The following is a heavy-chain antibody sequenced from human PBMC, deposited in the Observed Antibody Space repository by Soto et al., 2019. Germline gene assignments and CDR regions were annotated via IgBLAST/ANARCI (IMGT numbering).Heavy chain of an antibody. CDR3: ARDSLSGTYYLDY. CDR2: IWYDGSSK. D-gene: IGHD1-26*01. V-gene: IGHV3-33*01. Sequence: PGGSLRLSCAASGFTFRDYGMHWVRQAPGKGLEWVAVIWYDGSSKYYADSVEGRFTISRDNYKSTLYLQMSSLRAEDTAVYYCARDSLSGTYYLDYWGQGTLVTVSS. CDR1: GFTFRDYG. J-gene: IGHJ4*02.